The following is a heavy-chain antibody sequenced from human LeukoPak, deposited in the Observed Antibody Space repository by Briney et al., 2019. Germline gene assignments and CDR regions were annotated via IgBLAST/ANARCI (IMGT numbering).Heavy chain of an antibody. Sequence: GGSLRLSCAASGFTFSSYAMSWVRQAPGKGLEWVSAISGSGGSTYYADSVKGRFTISRDNSKNTLYLQMNSLRAEDTAVYYCAKNVPRSGAGYSYFDYWGQGTLVTVSS. D-gene: IGHD2-15*01. CDR2: ISGSGGST. CDR1: GFTFSSYA. V-gene: IGHV3-23*01. J-gene: IGHJ4*02. CDR3: AKNVPRSGAGYSYFDY.